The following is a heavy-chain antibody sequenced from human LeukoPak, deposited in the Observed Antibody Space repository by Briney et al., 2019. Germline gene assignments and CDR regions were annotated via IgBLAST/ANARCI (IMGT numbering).Heavy chain of an antibody. D-gene: IGHD6-13*01. V-gene: IGHV3-7*03. J-gene: IGHJ4*02. Sequence: GGSLRLSCAASGFPFSSYSMTWVRQAPGKGLKWVANIKPDGTTKFYVDSVKGRFTISRDNALNSLYLQMNSLRAEDTAIYYCARSIPYGTTWYGRSDYWGQGTLVTVSS. CDR3: ARSIPYGTTWYGRSDY. CDR1: GFPFSSYS. CDR2: IKPDGTTK.